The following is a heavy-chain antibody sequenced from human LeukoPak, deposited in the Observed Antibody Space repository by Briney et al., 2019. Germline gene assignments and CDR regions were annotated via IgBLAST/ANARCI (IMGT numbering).Heavy chain of an antibody. CDR1: GGSMSRYY. CDR3: ARTRDCSSRSCSYGMDV. V-gene: IGHV4-59*08. D-gene: IGHD2-15*01. Sequence: PSETLSLTSAVSGGSMSRYYWSWIRQPPGKGLEWIEHIFYSGSTNYNASLKSRVTISVDTSKNQYSLKLSSVTAAYTAVYYCARTRDCSSRSCSYGMDVWGEGATVTVPS. J-gene: IGHJ6*01. CDR2: IFYSGST.